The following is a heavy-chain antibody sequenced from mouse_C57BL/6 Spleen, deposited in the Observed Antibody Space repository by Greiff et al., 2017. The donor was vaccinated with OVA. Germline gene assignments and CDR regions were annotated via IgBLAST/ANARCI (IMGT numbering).Heavy chain of an antibody. D-gene: IGHD1-1*01. CDR3: ARYITTVWYFDV. J-gene: IGHJ1*03. V-gene: IGHV5-17*01. CDR1: GFTFSDYG. CDR2: ISSGSSTI. Sequence: EVQLVESGGGLVKPGGSLKLSCAASGFTFSDYGMHWVRQAPEKGLEWVAYISSGSSTIYYADTVKGRFTISRDNAKNTLFLQMSSLRSEDTAMYYCARYITTVWYFDVWGTGTTVTVSS.